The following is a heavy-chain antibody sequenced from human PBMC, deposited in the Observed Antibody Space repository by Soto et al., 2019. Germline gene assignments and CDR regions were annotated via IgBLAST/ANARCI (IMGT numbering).Heavy chain of an antibody. D-gene: IGHD2-15*01. Sequence: GGSLRLSCAASGFTFSSYAMSWVRQAPGKGLEWVSAISGSGGSTYYADSVKGRFTISRDNSKNTLYLQMNSLRAEDTAVYYCAKEMNRYCSGGSCYFDYWGQGTLVTVSS. J-gene: IGHJ4*02. V-gene: IGHV3-23*01. CDR2: ISGSGGST. CDR1: GFTFSSYA. CDR3: AKEMNRYCSGGSCYFDY.